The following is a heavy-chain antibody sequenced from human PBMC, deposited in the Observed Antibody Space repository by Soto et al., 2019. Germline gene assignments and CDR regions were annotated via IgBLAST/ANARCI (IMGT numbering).Heavy chain of an antibody. CDR1: GFTFSSYW. Sequence: PGGSLRLSCAASGFTFSSYWMHWVRQAPGKGLVWVSRINSDGSSTSYADSVKGRFTISRDNAKNTLYLQMNSLRAEDTSVYYCSRCGDGYNQRYYYGMDVWGQGTTVTVSS. D-gene: IGHD5-12*01. CDR3: SRCGDGYNQRYYYGMDV. V-gene: IGHV3-74*01. CDR2: INSDGSST. J-gene: IGHJ6*02.